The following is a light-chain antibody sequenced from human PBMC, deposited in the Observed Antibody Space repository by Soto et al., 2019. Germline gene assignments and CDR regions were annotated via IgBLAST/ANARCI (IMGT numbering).Light chain of an antibody. CDR3: QQYNNWPLT. CDR2: GAS. CDR1: QSVSNN. J-gene: IGKJ4*01. V-gene: IGKV3-15*01. Sequence: EIVMTQSPATLSMSPGERATLSCRASQSVSNNLAWYQQNPGQAPRLLIYGASTRATGIPARFSGSGSGTEFTLTISSLQSEDFAVYYCQQYNNWPLTFGGGTKVEIK.